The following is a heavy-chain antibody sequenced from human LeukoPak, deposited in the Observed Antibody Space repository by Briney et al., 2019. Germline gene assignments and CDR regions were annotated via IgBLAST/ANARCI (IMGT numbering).Heavy chain of an antibody. CDR3: AKGSREWELLDAFDI. CDR2: ISGSGSRT. CDR1: GFTYSSYG. V-gene: IGHV3-23*01. Sequence: GGSLRLSCTASGFTYSSYGMSWVRQAPGKGLEWVSGISGSGSRTDYADSVKGRFTISRDNAKNTLYLQMNSLRAEDTAAYYCAKGSREWELLDAFDIWGQGTMVTVSS. D-gene: IGHD1-26*01. J-gene: IGHJ3*02.